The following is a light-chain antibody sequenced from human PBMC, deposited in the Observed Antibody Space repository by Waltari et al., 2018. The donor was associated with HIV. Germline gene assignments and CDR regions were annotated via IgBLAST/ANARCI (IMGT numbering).Light chain of an antibody. CDR2: DVS. J-gene: IGLJ1*01. CDR1: TTDVGGYTY. Sequence: QSALTQPRSVSGSPGQSFTISCTGTTTDVGGYTYVSWYQHHPGKAPKLMIYDVSKRPSGVPNRFSGSKSANTASLTISGLQADDEADYYCCSYAGSYTYVFGTGTKVTVL. V-gene: IGLV2-11*01. CDR3: CSYAGSYTYV.